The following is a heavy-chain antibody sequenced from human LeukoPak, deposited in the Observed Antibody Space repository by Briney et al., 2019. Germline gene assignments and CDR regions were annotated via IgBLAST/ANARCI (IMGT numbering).Heavy chain of an antibody. J-gene: IGHJ6*03. CDR3: ARTTEGGYSYGYFYYYYMDV. V-gene: IGHV4-38-2*02. CDR2: IFHTGST. CDR1: GFSISSGYY. Sequence: PSETLSLTCTVSGFSISSGYYWGWIRQPPGKGLEWIGSIFHTGSTYYNPSLKSRVTISVDTSKNQLSLKLSSVTAADTAVYYCARTTEGGYSYGYFYYYYMDVWGKGTTVTISS. D-gene: IGHD5-18*01.